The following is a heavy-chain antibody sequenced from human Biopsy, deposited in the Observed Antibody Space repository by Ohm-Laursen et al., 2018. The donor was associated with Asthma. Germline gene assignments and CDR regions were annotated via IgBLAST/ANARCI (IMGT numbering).Heavy chain of an antibody. CDR1: GFSFNSYG. CDR2: MSFDGRQT. CDR3: AKERYYDFWSGYPI. V-gene: IGHV3-30*18. D-gene: IGHD3-3*01. J-gene: IGHJ3*02. Sequence: SSLRLSCAASGFSFNSYGMHWVRQAPGKGLEWVAVMSFDGRQTYYADSVKGRFTISRDNSKSTLYLQMNSLRAEDTAVYYCAKERYYDFWSGYPIWGQGTMVTVSS.